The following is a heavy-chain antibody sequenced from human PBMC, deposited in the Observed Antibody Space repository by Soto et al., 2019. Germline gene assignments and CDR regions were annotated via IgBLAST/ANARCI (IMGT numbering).Heavy chain of an antibody. Sequence: PGGSLRLSCAASGFTFSNAWMSWVRQAPGKGLEWVGRIKSKTDGGTTDYAAPVKGRFTISRDDSKNTLYLQMNSLKTEDTAVFYCTTDPYDGRHFDYWGQGTLVTVSS. CDR2: IKSKTDGGTT. CDR1: GFTFSNAW. D-gene: IGHD3-16*01. V-gene: IGHV3-15*01. J-gene: IGHJ4*02. CDR3: TTDPYDGRHFDY.